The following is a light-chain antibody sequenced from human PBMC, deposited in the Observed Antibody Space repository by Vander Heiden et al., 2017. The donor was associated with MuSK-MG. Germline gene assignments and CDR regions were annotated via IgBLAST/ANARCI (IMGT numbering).Light chain of an antibody. V-gene: IGKV1-5*03. CDR2: KAS. J-gene: IGKJ4*01. CDR1: QSISSW. CDR3: QQYNSYSLT. Sequence: DTQMTQSPSTLSASVGDRVTITCRASQSISSWLAWYQQKPGKAPKLLIYKASSLESGVPSRLSGTRSGPEFTLTISSLQPDDFTTYYCQQYNSYSLTFGGGTNVEIK.